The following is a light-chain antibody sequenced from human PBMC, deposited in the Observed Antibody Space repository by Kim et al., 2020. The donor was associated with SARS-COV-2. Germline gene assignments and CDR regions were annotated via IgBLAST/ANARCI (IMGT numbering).Light chain of an antibody. CDR3: QQYGDSPRWT. V-gene: IGKV3-20*01. J-gene: IGKJ1*01. Sequence: PGERAALTGRATESVRGNRLAWYQQKPDQAPRLLIYGASSRATGIPDRFSGSGSATDFTLTISRLEPEDFAVYYCQQYGDSPRWTFGQGTKVDIK. CDR2: GAS. CDR1: ESVRGNR.